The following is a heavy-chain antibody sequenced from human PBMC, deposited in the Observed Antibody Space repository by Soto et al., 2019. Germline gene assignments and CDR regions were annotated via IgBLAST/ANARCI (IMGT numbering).Heavy chain of an antibody. CDR3: ARIHSLSDWYFDL. Sequence: KESGPVLVKPTETLTLTCTVSGFSLSNARMGVSWIRQPPGKALEWLAHIFSNDEESYSTSLKSRLTISKDTSKSQVVLTMTNMDPVDTATYYCARIHSLSDWYFDLWGRGTLVTVSS. D-gene: IGHD3-16*02. CDR1: GFSLSNARMG. J-gene: IGHJ2*01. V-gene: IGHV2-26*01. CDR2: IFSNDEE.